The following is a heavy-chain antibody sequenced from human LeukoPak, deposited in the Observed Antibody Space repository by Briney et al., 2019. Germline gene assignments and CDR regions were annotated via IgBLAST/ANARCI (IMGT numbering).Heavy chain of an antibody. CDR2: IYYSGKT. V-gene: IGHV4-39*07. CDR3: ARYSSGWSVDY. J-gene: IGHJ4*02. D-gene: IGHD6-19*01. CDR1: GGSISSSSYH. Sequence: SETLPLTCTVSGGSISSSSYHWGWIRQPPGKELEWIGSIYYSGKTYYNPSLKSRVTISVDTSKNQLSLKMSSVTAADTAVYYCARYSSGWSVDYWGQGTLVTVSS.